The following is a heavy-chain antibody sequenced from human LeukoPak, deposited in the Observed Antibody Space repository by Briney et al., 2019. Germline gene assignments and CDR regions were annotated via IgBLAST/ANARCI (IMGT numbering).Heavy chain of an antibody. CDR1: GFTFSSYS. CDR3: ARDDSGDYQLLYSSGNY. Sequence: PGGSLRLSCAASGFTFSSYSMNWVRQAPGKGLEWVSSISSSSSYIYYADSVKGRFTISRDNAKNSLYLQMNSLRAEDTAVYYCARDDSGDYQLLYSSGNYWGQGTLVTVSS. CDR2: ISSSSSYI. D-gene: IGHD2-2*02. V-gene: IGHV3-21*01. J-gene: IGHJ4*02.